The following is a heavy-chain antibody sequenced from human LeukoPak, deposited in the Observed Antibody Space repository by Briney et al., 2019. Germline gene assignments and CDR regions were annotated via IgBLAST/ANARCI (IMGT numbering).Heavy chain of an antibody. D-gene: IGHD5-24*01. CDR1: GYTFTSYG. CDR2: ISAYNGNT. J-gene: IGHJ6*03. CDR3: AREGRGGYNLDYYYMDV. V-gene: IGHV1-18*01. Sequence: ASVKVSCKASGYTFTSYGISWVRQAPGQGLEWMGWISAYNGNTNYAQKLQGRVTMTTDTSTSTAYMELRSLRSDDTAVYYCAREGRGGYNLDYYYMDVWGKGTTVTVSS.